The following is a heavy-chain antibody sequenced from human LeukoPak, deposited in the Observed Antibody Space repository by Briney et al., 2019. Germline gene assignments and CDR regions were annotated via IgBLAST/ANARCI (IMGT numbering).Heavy chain of an antibody. CDR2: ISPSGGST. CDR1: GYTFTSNY. Sequence: ASVKVSCKAFGYTFTSNYMHWVRQAPGQGPEWLGVISPSGGSTTYAQKFQGRVTLTRDMSTSTDYLALSSLRSEDTAVYYCARDNSVRDEAWWFNPWGQGALVTVSS. D-gene: IGHD5-24*01. CDR3: ARDNSVRDEAWWFNP. V-gene: IGHV1-46*01. J-gene: IGHJ5*02.